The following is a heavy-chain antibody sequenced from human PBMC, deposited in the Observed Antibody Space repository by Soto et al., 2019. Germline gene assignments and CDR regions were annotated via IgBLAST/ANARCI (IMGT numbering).Heavy chain of an antibody. V-gene: IGHV1-18*01. CDR1: GYPFTNYG. Sequence: QGQLVQSGVEVKKSGASVRVSCKASGYPFTNYGINWVRLAPGQGLEWMGRISGRSGGTNYGPKFRDRITMATDTSTKTAYMELRRLRFDDTAVYYCAKDGGHGARMDICGMDVWGQGTTVTVSS. J-gene: IGHJ6*02. CDR3: AKDGGHGARMDICGMDV. D-gene: IGHD2-2*03. CDR2: ISGRSGGT.